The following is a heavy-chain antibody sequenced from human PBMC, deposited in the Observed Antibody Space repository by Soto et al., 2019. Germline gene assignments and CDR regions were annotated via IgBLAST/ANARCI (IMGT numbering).Heavy chain of an antibody. D-gene: IGHD2-15*01. CDR2: MWYDGHVE. V-gene: IGHV3-33*01. CDR3: ARGLPKVAGGAFDI. Sequence: QVHLVESGGGVVQPGRSLTLSCAASGFSFRTSGMHWVRQAPGKGLEGVTGMWYDGHVEGYLDSVKGRFTISRDNSNSLMSLQMSNLRVDDTAVYYCARGLPKVAGGAFDIWGHGTMVTVSS. CDR1: GFSFRTSG. J-gene: IGHJ3*02.